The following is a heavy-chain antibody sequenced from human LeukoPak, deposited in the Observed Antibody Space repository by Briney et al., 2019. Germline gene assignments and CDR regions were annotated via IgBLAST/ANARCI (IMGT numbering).Heavy chain of an antibody. D-gene: IGHD3-22*01. CDR2: ISYDGSNK. CDR1: GFTFSSYA. Sequence: GGSLRLSCAASGFTFSSYAMHWVRQAPGKGLEWVAVISYDGSNKYYADSVKGRFTISRDNSTNTLYLQMNSLRAEDTAVYYCARDTRPVMIVVPGYFDYWGQGTLVTVSS. CDR3: ARDTRPVMIVVPGYFDY. V-gene: IGHV3-30-3*01. J-gene: IGHJ4*02.